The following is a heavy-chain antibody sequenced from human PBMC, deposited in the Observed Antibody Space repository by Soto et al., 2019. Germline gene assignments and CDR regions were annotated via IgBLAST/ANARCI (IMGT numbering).Heavy chain of an antibody. D-gene: IGHD5-12*01. Sequence: PSETLSLTCTVSGGSVSSGDYFWSWIRHPPGKGLEWIGYIYDSGSSYYNPSLKSRVTMSVDTSKNQFSLKLRSVTAADTAMYYCAREKGYISGPKNFDSWGQGTLVTVSS. V-gene: IGHV4-30-4*01. CDR3: AREKGYISGPKNFDS. CDR1: GGSVSSGDYF. J-gene: IGHJ4*02. CDR2: IYDSGSS.